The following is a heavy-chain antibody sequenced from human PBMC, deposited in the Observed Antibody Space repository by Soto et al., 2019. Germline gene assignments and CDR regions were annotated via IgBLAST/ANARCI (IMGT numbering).Heavy chain of an antibody. V-gene: IGHV3-66*04. Sequence: SLRLSCAASGFAVSSNYMTWVRQAPGKGLEWVSLLHSDGSTYYPDSVKDRFTISRDNSKNTLYLQMNSLRAEDTAVYFCARLGPRLRFLEWSLYYYGMDVWGQGTTVTVSS. D-gene: IGHD3-3*01. J-gene: IGHJ6*02. CDR2: LHSDGST. CDR3: ARLGPRLRFLEWSLYYYGMDV. CDR1: GFAVSSNY.